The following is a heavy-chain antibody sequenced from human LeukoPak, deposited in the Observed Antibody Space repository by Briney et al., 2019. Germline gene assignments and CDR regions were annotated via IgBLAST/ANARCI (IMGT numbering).Heavy chain of an antibody. D-gene: IGHD6-13*01. CDR1: GFTFNNYA. CDR2: ISGFGGST. CDR3: ARRSGSSWSSFDY. V-gene: IGHV3-23*01. J-gene: IGHJ4*02. Sequence: GGSLRLSCAASGFTFNNYAMNWVRQAPEKGLEWVSGISGFGGSTYYAPSVKGRLTISRDNFGNMLYLHLDSLRVEDTAIYYGARRSGSSWSSFDYWGQGALVTVSS.